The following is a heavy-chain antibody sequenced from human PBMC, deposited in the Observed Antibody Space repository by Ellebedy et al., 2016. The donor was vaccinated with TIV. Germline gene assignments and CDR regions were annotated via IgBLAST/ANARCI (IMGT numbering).Heavy chain of an antibody. CDR3: AKTRRRYDILTSTEAGRQIDY. CDR1: GFTFSSYA. D-gene: IGHD3-9*01. CDR2: ISGSGGST. J-gene: IGHJ4*02. V-gene: IGHV3-23*01. Sequence: GESLKISCAASGFTFSSYAMSWVRQAPGKGLEWVSAISGSGGSTYYADSVKGRFTISRDNSKNTLYLQMNSLRAEDTAVYYCAKTRRRYDILTSTEAGRQIDYWGQGTLVTVSS.